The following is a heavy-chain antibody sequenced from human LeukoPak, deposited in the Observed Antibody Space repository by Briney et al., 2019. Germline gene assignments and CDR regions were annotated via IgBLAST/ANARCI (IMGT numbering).Heavy chain of an antibody. CDR2: INPNSGGT. V-gene: IGHV1-2*02. Sequence: ASVKVSCKASGYTFTNHGISWVRQAPGQGLEWMGWINPNSGGTNYAQKFQGRVTMTRDTSISTAYMELSRLRSDDTAVYYCARDFWDIVVVPAAMRVYYFDYWGQGTLVTVSS. J-gene: IGHJ4*02. CDR3: ARDFWDIVVVPAAMRVYYFDY. CDR1: GYTFTNHG. D-gene: IGHD2-2*01.